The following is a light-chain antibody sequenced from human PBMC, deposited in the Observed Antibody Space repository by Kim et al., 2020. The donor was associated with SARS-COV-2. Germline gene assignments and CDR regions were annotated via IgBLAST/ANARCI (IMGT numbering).Light chain of an antibody. CDR1: NIGDYR. Sequence: PGKAARISCGGNNIGDYRVHWYQQKPGQAPILIIYYDNLRPSGIPERFSGSNSGSTVTLTISRVEAGDEADYYCQVWDTSADRVVFGGGTKLTVL. V-gene: IGLV3-21*04. J-gene: IGLJ2*01. CDR2: YDN. CDR3: QVWDTSADRVV.